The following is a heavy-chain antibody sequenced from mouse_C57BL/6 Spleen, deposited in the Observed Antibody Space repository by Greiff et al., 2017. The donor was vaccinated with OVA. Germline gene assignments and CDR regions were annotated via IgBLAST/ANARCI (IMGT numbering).Heavy chain of an antibody. D-gene: IGHD2-4*01. V-gene: IGHV5-4*03. CDR1: GFTFSSYA. Sequence: EVKLMESGGGLVKPGGSLKLSCAASGFTFSSYAMSWVRQTPEKRLEWVATISDGGSYTYYPDNVKGRFTISRDNAKNNRYLQMSHLKSEDTAMYYCARGEGYDYRENAMDYWGQGTSVTVSS. CDR2: ISDGGSYT. J-gene: IGHJ4*01. CDR3: ARGEGYDYRENAMDY.